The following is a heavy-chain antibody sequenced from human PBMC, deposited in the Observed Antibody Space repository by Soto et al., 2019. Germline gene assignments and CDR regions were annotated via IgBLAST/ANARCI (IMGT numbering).Heavy chain of an antibody. J-gene: IGHJ4*02. CDR1: GYTFIDYD. V-gene: IGHV1-2*02. Sequence: ASVKVCCKASGYTFIDYDMHWVRQAPGQGFEWMGRISPRSGGTNYAQKFQGRVTMTWDTSLNTAYMELSSLISEDTAVYYCARPPGYISDWYYFDLWGQGTLVTVSS. CDR2: ISPRSGGT. CDR3: ARPPGYISDWYYFDL. D-gene: IGHD3-9*01.